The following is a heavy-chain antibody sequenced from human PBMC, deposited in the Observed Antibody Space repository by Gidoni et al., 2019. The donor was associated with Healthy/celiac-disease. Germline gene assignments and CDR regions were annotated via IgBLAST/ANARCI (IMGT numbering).Heavy chain of an antibody. CDR3: ARVGGGGWYFDY. CDR1: GFTFSSYS. J-gene: IGHJ4*02. CDR2: FISSSIYI. D-gene: IGHD6-19*01. V-gene: IGHV3-21*01. Sequence: EVQLVESGGGLVKPGGSLRLSCAASGFTFSSYSMNWVRQAPGKGLEWVSSFISSSIYINYEDSVKGRFTISRDNAKNSLYLQWTGLRAEDTAVYYCARVGGGGWYFDYWGQGTLVTVSS.